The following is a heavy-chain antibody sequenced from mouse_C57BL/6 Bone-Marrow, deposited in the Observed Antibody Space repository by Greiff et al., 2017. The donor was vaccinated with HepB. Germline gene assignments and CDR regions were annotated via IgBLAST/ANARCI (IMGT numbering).Heavy chain of an antibody. CDR3: ARGVGSPY. D-gene: IGHD1-1*02. CDR2: INPSTGGT. Sequence: LMESGPELVKPGASVKISCKASGYSFTGYYMNWVKQSPEKSLEWIGEINPSTGGTTYNQKFKAKATLTVDKSSSTAYMQLKSLTSEDSAVYYCARGVGSPYWGQGTLVTVSA. J-gene: IGHJ3*01. CDR1: GYSFTGYY. V-gene: IGHV1-42*01.